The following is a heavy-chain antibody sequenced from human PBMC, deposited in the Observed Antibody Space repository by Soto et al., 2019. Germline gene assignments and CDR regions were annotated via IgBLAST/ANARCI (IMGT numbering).Heavy chain of an antibody. CDR2: IYSGGST. J-gene: IGHJ3*02. D-gene: IGHD2-15*01. V-gene: IGHV3-66*01. CDR1: GFTVNSNH. CDR3: ATDGVVAAPRRAFDI. Sequence: PGGSLRLSCAASGFTVNSNHMNWVRQAPGKGLEWVSIIYSGGSTYYADSVKGRFTISRDNSKNTLYLQMSSLRAEDTAVYYCATDGVVAAPRRAFDIWGQGTVVTVSS.